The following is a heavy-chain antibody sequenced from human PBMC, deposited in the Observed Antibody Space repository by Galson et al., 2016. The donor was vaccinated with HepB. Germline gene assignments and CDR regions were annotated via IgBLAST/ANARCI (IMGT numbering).Heavy chain of an antibody. CDR2: IDRTSNYI. CDR3: ARGPFGGSGPRGWYFDR. D-gene: IGHD6-19*01. Sequence: SLRLSCAATGFTFSSYSMNWVRQAPGKGLEWVSAIDRTSNYIYYAASVKGRFTISRGNARNSLYLQMNSLRAEDTAVYYCARGPFGGSGPRGWYFDRWGRGTLVTVSS. J-gene: IGHJ2*01. CDR1: GFTFSSYS. V-gene: IGHV3-21*06.